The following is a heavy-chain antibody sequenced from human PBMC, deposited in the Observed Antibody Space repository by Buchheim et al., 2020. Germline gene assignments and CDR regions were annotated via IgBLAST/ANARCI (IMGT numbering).Heavy chain of an antibody. CDR3: ARVWGEEGYCSSTSCSYYYYYGMDV. CDR2: INPSGGST. Sequence: QVQLVQSGAEVKKPGASVKVSCKASGYTFTSYYMHWVRQAPGQGLEWMGIINPSGGSTSYAQTIQGRVTMTRDTSTRTVYMGLSSLRSEDTAVYYCARVWGEEGYCSSTSCSYYYYYGMDVWGQGTT. V-gene: IGHV1-46*01. J-gene: IGHJ6*02. CDR1: GYTFTSYY. D-gene: IGHD2-2*01.